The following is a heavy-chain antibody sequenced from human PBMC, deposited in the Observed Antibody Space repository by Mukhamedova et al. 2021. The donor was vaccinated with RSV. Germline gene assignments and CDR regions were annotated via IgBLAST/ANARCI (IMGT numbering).Heavy chain of an antibody. CDR2: IYYSGST. J-gene: IGHJ5*02. Sequence: GYIYYSGSTNYNPSLKSRVTISVDTSKNQFSLKLSSVTAADTAVYYCASQGLYGVYKSRFDPWGQGTLVTVSS. V-gene: IGHV4-61*07. CDR3: ASQGLYGVYKSRFDP. D-gene: IGHD4-17*01.